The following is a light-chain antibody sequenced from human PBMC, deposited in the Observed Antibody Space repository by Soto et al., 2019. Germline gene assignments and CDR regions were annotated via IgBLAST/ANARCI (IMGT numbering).Light chain of an antibody. Sequence: DIQMTQSPSSLSASVGDRVTISCRASQSISTYLNWYQQKPGKAPKLLIYVASSLQSGVPSRFSGSGSGTYFTLTISSLQAEDVAVYYCQQYYTTLTFGGGTKVEIK. CDR1: QSISTY. CDR3: QQYYTTLT. V-gene: IGKV1-39*01. J-gene: IGKJ4*01. CDR2: VAS.